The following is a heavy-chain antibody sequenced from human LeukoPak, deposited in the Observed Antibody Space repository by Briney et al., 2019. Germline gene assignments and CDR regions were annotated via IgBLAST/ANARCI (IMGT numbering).Heavy chain of an antibody. J-gene: IGHJ6*03. CDR3: AKDPFTIFGVVNYMDV. D-gene: IGHD3-3*01. CDR2: ISGSGGST. Sequence: GGSLRLSCAASGFTFSSYAMSWVRQAPGKGLEWVSAISGSGGSTYYADSVKGRFTISRDNSKNTLYLQMNSLRAEDTAVYYCAKDPFTIFGVVNYMDVWGKGTTVTVSS. CDR1: GFTFSSYA. V-gene: IGHV3-23*01.